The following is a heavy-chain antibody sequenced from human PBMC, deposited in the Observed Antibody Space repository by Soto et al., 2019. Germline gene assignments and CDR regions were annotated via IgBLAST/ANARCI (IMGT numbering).Heavy chain of an antibody. CDR3: VRLCASSCSYYYFMAG. CDR1: GVSIISSNYY. J-gene: IGHJ6*03. CDR2: IYYSGST. Sequence: SATLSLTCTVSGVSIISSNYYWVLIRQPPGKGLEWIGSIYYSGSTYYNPSLKSRVTISVGTSKNQFSLKLSSVIAADTAVYYCVRLCASSCSYYYFMAGCSKETTDTGSS. V-gene: IGHV4-39*01. D-gene: IGHD6-6*01.